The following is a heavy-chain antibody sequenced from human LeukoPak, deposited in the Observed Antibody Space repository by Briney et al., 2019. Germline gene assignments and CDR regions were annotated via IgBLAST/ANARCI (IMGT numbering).Heavy chain of an antibody. CDR3: AIDPNWGTHS. V-gene: IGHV3-23*01. Sequence: GGSLRFSGAASGFTFSTYTMYWVRHPPGKRLEWVSIIGNNGGGIHYADSVRGRFTISRDNSKNALYLQMNSLRVEDTAVYYCAIDPNWGTHSWGQGVLVTVSS. CDR2: IGNNGGGI. CDR1: GFTFSTYT. D-gene: IGHD7-27*01. J-gene: IGHJ4*02.